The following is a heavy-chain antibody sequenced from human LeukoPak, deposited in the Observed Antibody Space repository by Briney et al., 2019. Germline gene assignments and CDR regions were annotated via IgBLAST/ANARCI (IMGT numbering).Heavy chain of an antibody. V-gene: IGHV3-30*02. J-gene: IGHJ4*02. CDR3: AKDLGLLGASRGYFDY. Sequence: GGSLRLSCAASGFTFSNSGMHWVRQAPGKGLEWVAFIRYDASDKYYADSVKGRFTISRDNSKNTLYLRMNSLRAEDTAVYYCAKDLGLLGASRGYFDYWGQGTLVTVSS. CDR2: IRYDASDK. D-gene: IGHD1-26*01. CDR1: GFTFSNSG.